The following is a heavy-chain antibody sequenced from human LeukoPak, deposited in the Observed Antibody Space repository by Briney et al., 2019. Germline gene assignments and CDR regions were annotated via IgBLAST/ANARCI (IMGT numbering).Heavy chain of an antibody. V-gene: IGHV4-59*01. D-gene: IGHD3-10*01. CDR2: IYYSGST. CDR3: ARRRVSGRYYYYGMDV. CDR1: GASISSYY. Sequence: PSETLSLTCTVSGASISSYYWSWIRQPPGKGLGWLGYIYYSGSTNYNPSLKSRVTISVDTSKNQFSLKLSSVTAADTAVYYCARRRVSGRYYYYGMDVWGQGTTVTVSS. J-gene: IGHJ6*02.